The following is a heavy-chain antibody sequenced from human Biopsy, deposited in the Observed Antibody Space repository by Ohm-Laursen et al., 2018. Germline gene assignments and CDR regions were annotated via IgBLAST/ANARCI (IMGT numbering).Heavy chain of an antibody. D-gene: IGHD3-10*01. J-gene: IGHJ4*02. CDR1: GGSISRSSYY. V-gene: IGHV4-39*01. Sequence: SETLSLTCIVTGGSISRSSYYWDWIRQPPGKGLEWIGRIYYSGSTYYNPSLKSRVTISADRSKNQFSLKLTSVTAADTAMYYCARQEFATSPLDYWGQGSLVTVSS. CDR3: ARQEFATSPLDY. CDR2: IYYSGST.